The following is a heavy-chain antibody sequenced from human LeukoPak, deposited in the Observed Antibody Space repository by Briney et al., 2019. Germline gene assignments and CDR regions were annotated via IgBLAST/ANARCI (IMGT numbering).Heavy chain of an antibody. CDR3: ARQITMIEGGAFDI. D-gene: IGHD3-22*01. J-gene: IGHJ3*02. V-gene: IGHV1-69*13. CDR1: GGTFNRYA. CDR2: IIPIIGTV. Sequence: RASVKVSCKASGGTFNRYAISWVRQAPGQGLEWMGGIIPIIGTVNYAQKFQGRVTITADESTSTACMELSSLRSEDTAVYYCARQITMIEGGAFDIWGRGTMVTVSS.